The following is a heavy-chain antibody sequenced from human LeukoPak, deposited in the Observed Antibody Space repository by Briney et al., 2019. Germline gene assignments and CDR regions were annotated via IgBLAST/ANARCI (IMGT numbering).Heavy chain of an antibody. Sequence: SGTLSLTCAVYGGSFSGYYWSWIRQPPGKGLEWIGEINHSGSTNYNPSLKSRVTISVDTSKNQFSLKLSSVTAADTAVYYCARRVGATGPFDYWGQGTLVTVSS. J-gene: IGHJ4*02. D-gene: IGHD1-26*01. V-gene: IGHV4-34*01. CDR2: INHSGST. CDR1: GGSFSGYY. CDR3: ARRVGATGPFDY.